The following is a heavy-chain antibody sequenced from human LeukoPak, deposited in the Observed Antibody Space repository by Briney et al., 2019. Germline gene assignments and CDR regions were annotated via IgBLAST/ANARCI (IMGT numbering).Heavy chain of an antibody. V-gene: IGHV4-4*02. J-gene: IGHJ4*02. CDR2: IYHSGST. Sequence: PSETLSLTCAVPGGSISSSNWWSWVRQPPGKGLEWIGEIYHSGSTNYNPSLKSRVTISVDKSKNQFSLKLSSVTAADTAVYYCARAYVDTAMVGFDYWGQGTLVTVSS. CDR3: ARAYVDTAMVGFDY. D-gene: IGHD5-18*01. CDR1: GGSISSSNW.